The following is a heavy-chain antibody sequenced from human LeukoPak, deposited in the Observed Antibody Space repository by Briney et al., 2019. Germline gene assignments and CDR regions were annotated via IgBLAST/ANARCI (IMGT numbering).Heavy chain of an antibody. D-gene: IGHD2-21*02. Sequence: PSETLSLTCAVSGGSISSSNWWSWVRQPPGKGLEWIGEIYHSGSTNYNPSLKSRVTISVDKSKNQFSLKLSSVTAADTAVYYCARACGGDCYSFPDAFDIWGQGTMVTVSS. CDR1: GGSISSSNW. J-gene: IGHJ3*02. CDR3: ARACGGDCYSFPDAFDI. CDR2: IYHSGST. V-gene: IGHV4-4*02.